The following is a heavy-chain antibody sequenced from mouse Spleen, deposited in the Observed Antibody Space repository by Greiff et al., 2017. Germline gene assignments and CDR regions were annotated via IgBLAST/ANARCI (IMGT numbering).Heavy chain of an antibody. V-gene: IGHV5-4*02. J-gene: IGHJ4*01. CDR1: GFTFSDYY. CDR3: ARDDGYYLMDY. D-gene: IGHD2-3*01. Sequence: EVQGVESGGGLVKPGGSLKLSCAASGFTFSDYYMYWVRQTPEKRLEWVATISDGGSYTYYPDSVKGRFTISRDNAKNTLYLQMSSLRSEDTAMYYCARDDGYYLMDYWGQGTSVTVSS. CDR2: ISDGGSYT.